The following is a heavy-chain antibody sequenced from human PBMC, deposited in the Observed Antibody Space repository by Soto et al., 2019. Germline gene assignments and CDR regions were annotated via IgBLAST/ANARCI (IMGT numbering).Heavy chain of an antibody. D-gene: IGHD6-13*01. J-gene: IGHJ4*02. CDR3: AKSRASYSSSWYFDY. CDR1: GFTFSSYA. Sequence: PGESLKISCAASGFTFSSYAMSWVRQAPGKGLEWVSAISGSGGSTYCADSVKGRFTISRDNSKNTLYLQMNSLRAEDTAVYYCAKSRASYSSSWYFDYWGQGTLVTVSS. CDR2: ISGSGGST. V-gene: IGHV3-23*01.